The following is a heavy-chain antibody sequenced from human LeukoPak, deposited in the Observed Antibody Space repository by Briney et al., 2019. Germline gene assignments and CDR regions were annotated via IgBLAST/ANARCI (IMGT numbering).Heavy chain of an antibody. CDR3: ARHYYDYVWGSYGIDY. V-gene: IGHV5-51*01. CDR2: IYPYDSDT. D-gene: IGHD3-16*01. Sequence: GSLKISCKASGYTFSSYWIGWVRQMPGKGLEWMGIIYPYDSDTTYSPSFQGQITISADKSISTAYLQWSSLKASDTAMYYCARHYYDYVWGSYGIDYWGQGTLVTVSS. CDR1: GYTFSSYW. J-gene: IGHJ4*02.